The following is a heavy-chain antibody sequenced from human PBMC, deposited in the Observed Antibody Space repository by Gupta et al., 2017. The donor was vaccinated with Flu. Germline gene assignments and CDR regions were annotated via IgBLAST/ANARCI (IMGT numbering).Heavy chain of an antibody. CDR1: GGSFSGYY. D-gene: IGHD3-22*01. J-gene: IGHJ4*02. CDR3: ARIRGYYYDSSGYSSPDY. V-gene: IGHV4-34*01. Sequence: QVQLQQWGAGLLKPSETLSLTCAVYGGSFSGYYWSWIRQPPGKGLEWIGEINHSGSTNYNPSLKSRVTISVDTSKNQFSLKLSSVTAADTAVYYCARIRGYYYDSSGYSSPDYWGQGTLVTVSS. CDR2: INHSGST.